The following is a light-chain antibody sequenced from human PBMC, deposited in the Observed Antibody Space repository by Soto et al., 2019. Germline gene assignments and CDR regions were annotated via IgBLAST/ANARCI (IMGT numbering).Light chain of an antibody. CDR1: EVISNW. V-gene: IGKV1-5*03. J-gene: IGKJ4*01. Sequence: DIQMTQSPSTLSASVGDSVTLTCRATEVISNWLAWYQQKPGKAPNLLVYKASTLERGVPSRFRGSGSGTEFTLTISNLQPDDFATYYCQQYNSYPLTFGRGTKVDIK. CDR2: KAS. CDR3: QQYNSYPLT.